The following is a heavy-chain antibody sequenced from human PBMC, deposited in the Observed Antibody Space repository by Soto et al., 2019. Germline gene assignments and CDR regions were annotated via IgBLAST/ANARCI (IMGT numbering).Heavy chain of an antibody. D-gene: IGHD6-19*01. J-gene: IGHJ5*02. CDR1: GGSFSGYY. CDR3: ARGGSGWYPSWFDP. V-gene: IGHV4-34*01. Sequence: QVQLQQWGAGLLKPSETLSLTCAVYGGSFSGYYWSWIRQPPGKGLGWIGEINHSGSTNYNPSLKSRVTISVDTSKNQFSLKLSSVTAADTAVYYCARGGSGWYPSWFDPWGQGTLVTVSS. CDR2: INHSGST.